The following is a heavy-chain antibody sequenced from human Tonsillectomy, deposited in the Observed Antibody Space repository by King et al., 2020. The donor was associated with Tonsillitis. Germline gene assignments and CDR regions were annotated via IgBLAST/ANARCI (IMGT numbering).Heavy chain of an antibody. CDR3: ARWAASGYEC. CDR2: IWYDGSEK. CDR1: GFTFSSYG. V-gene: IGHV3-33*01. J-gene: IGHJ1*01. Sequence: VQLVESGGGVVQPGRSLRLSCAASGFTFSSYGMHWVRQAPGKGLEWVAVIWYDGSEKYYADSVKGRFTVSRDNSKNTLFLQMNSLRAEDTAVYYCARWAASGYECWGQGTLVTVSS. D-gene: IGHD5-12*01.